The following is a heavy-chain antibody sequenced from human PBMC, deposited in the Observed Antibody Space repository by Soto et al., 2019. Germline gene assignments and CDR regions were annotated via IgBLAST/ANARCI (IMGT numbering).Heavy chain of an antibody. V-gene: IGHV1-18*01. Sequence: ASVKVSCKASGYTFTSYGISWVRQAPGQGLEWMGWISAYNGNTNYAQKLQGRVTMTTDTSTSTAYMELRSLRSDDTAVYYCARDGRYYYDSSVAGWFDPWGQGTLVTVS. CDR1: GYTFTSYG. CDR3: ARDGRYYYDSSVAGWFDP. D-gene: IGHD3-22*01. J-gene: IGHJ5*02. CDR2: ISAYNGNT.